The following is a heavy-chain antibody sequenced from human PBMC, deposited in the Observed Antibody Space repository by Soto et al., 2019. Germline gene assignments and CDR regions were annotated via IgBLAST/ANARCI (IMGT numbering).Heavy chain of an antibody. CDR1: GFTFNTYS. D-gene: IGHD2-8*02. CDR3: ARLRGYCTSVSCPVGDAFDI. CDR2: ISSGSTTI. Sequence: GGSLRLSCAASGFTFNTYSMNWVRQAPGKGLEWVSYISSGSTTIYYADSVKGRFTISRDNAKNSLSLQMNSLRAEDTAVYYCARLRGYCTSVSCPVGDAFDIWGQGTMVTVSS. J-gene: IGHJ3*02. V-gene: IGHV3-48*01.